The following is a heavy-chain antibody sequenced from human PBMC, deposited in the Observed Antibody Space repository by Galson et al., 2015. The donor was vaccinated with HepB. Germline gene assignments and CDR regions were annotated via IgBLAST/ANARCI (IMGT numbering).Heavy chain of an antibody. Sequence: SLRLSCAASGFTLNSYWMHWVRQAPGKGLVWVSRIKSDGSSTSYADSVKGRFTISRDNAKNTLYLQMNSLRAEDTAVYYCARAGYYYDSSGYYSNLNFDYWGQGTLVTVSS. D-gene: IGHD3-22*01. CDR3: ARAGYYYDSSGYYSNLNFDY. CDR1: GFTLNSYW. J-gene: IGHJ4*02. CDR2: IKSDGSST. V-gene: IGHV3-74*01.